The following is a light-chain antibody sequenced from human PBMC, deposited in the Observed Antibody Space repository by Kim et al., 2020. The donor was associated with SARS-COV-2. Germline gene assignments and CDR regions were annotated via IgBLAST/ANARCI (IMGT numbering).Light chain of an antibody. V-gene: IGLV2-14*01. Sequence: QSALTQPAPVSGSPGQSITISCTGTSSDVGGYNYVSWYQQHPGKAPKVMIYDVSKRPSGVSNRFSGSKSGNTASLTISGLQAEDEADYYCSSYTSSSTYVFGTGTKV. CDR2: DVS. J-gene: IGLJ1*01. CDR3: SSYTSSSTYV. CDR1: SSDVGGYNY.